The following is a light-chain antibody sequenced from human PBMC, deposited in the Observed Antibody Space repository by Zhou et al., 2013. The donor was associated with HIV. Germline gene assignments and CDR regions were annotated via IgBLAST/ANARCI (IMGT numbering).Light chain of an antibody. CDR2: GAS. CDR3: QLYGTSPR. Sequence: IVLTQSPGTLSLSPGERATLSCRASQSVSSNYVAWYQQKPGQAPRLLIYGASRRATGIPDRFSGSGSGTDFTLTISRLQPEDFAVFYCQLYGTSPRFGGGTKVEIK. V-gene: IGKV3-20*01. J-gene: IGKJ4*01. CDR1: QSVSSNY.